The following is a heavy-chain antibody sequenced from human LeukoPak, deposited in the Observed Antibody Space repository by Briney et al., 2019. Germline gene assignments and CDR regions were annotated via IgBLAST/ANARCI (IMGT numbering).Heavy chain of an antibody. V-gene: IGHV3-23*01. J-gene: IGHJ5*01. CDR3: AKDRPNYFGSNGHYYRRNGDS. Sequence: GGSLRLSCAASGFTFSSYWMSWVRQAPGRGLEWVSAITSSGDTTFYADSVRGRFTISRDNSKNTLYLQMSSLRAEDTAVFYCAKDRPNYFGSNGHYYRRNGDSWGQGTLVTVSS. CDR1: GFTFSSYW. CDR2: ITSSGDTT. D-gene: IGHD3-10*01.